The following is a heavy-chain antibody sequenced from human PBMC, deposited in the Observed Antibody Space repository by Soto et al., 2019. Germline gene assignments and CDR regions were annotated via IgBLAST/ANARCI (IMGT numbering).Heavy chain of an antibody. D-gene: IGHD3-10*01. CDR1: GYTFTSYA. CDR3: AREGGVISAPPSFDP. Sequence: GASVKVSCKASGYTFTSYAMHWVRQAPGQRLEWMGWINAGNGNTKYSQKFQGRVTITRDTSASTAYMELSSLRSEDTAVYYCAREGGVISAPPSFDPWGQGTLVTVPQ. J-gene: IGHJ5*02. CDR2: INAGNGNT. V-gene: IGHV1-3*01.